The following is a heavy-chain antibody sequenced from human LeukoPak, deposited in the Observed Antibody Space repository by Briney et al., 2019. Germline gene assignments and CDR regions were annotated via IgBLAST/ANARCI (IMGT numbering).Heavy chain of an antibody. CDR2: ISYDGSNK. CDR3: AKDWGISGYYYDSSGYAIDY. V-gene: IGHV3-30*04. Sequence: QAGGSLRLSCAASGFIFSSYAIHWVRQAPGKGLEWVAVISYDGSNKYYADSVKGRFTISRDNSKNTLYLQMNSLRAEDTAVYYCAKDWGISGYYYDSSGYAIDYWGQGTLVTVSS. J-gene: IGHJ4*02. D-gene: IGHD3-22*01. CDR1: GFIFSSYA.